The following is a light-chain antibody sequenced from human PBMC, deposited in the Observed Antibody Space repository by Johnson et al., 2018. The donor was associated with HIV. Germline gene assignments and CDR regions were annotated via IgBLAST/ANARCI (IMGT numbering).Light chain of an antibody. Sequence: QSVLTQPPSVYAAPGQKVTISCSGSSSNIGNNYVSWYQQLPGTAPKLLIYDNNKRPSGIPDRFSGSKSGTSATLGITGLQTGDEADYYCGTWDSSLTVGVFGSGTKVTVL. J-gene: IGLJ1*01. CDR3: GTWDSSLTVGV. CDR1: SSNIGNNY. CDR2: DNN. V-gene: IGLV1-51*01.